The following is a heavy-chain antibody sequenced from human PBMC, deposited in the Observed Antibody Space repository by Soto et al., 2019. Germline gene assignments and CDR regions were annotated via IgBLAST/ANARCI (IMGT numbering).Heavy chain of an antibody. CDR1: GFTFDDYA. CDR2: ISGSSGST. D-gene: IGHD6-19*01. V-gene: IGHV3-9*01. J-gene: IGHJ3*02. Sequence: GGSLRLSCAASGFTFDDYAMHWVRQAPGKGLEWVSAISGSSGSTGYADSVKGRFTISRDKAKNSLYLQMNSLRAEDTALYYCAKGVYSSGWCGDSFDIWGQGTMVTVSS. CDR3: AKGVYSSGWCGDSFDI.